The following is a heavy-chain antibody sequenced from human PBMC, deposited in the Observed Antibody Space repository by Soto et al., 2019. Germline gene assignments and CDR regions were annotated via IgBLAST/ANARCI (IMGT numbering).Heavy chain of an antibody. Sequence: QVQLVQSGAEVKKPGASVKVSCKSSGDTFTDYYIHWFRQAPGQGLEWMGTVNPSGGHTTYAQHFLGRMTMTRDTSTGTLYMELASLTSEDTAIYFCARGGHVVVVTAALDYWGQGTLVTVSS. D-gene: IGHD2-21*02. J-gene: IGHJ4*02. CDR1: GDTFTDYY. V-gene: IGHV1-46*01. CDR3: ARGGHVVVVTAALDY. CDR2: VNPSGGHT.